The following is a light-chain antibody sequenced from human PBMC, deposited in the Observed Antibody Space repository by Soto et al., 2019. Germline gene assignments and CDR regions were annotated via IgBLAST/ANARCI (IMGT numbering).Light chain of an antibody. CDR2: EVS. Sequence: QSALTQPASVSGSPGQSITISCTGTSIDVGGYNYVSWNQQHPGKAPKLMIYEVSKRPSGVPDRFSGSKSGNTDSLTVSGVQAEDEADYYCNSYAGSNNWVFGGGTKLTVL. CDR1: SIDVGGYNY. J-gene: IGLJ3*02. CDR3: NSYAGSNNWV. V-gene: IGLV2-8*01.